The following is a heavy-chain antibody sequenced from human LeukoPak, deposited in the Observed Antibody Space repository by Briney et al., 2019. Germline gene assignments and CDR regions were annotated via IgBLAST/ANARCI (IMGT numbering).Heavy chain of an antibody. J-gene: IGHJ4*02. D-gene: IGHD6-6*01. CDR2: LFHSGTT. CDR3: ARQGYGRSSFFDH. Sequence: SETLSLTCTVSGDSVSTNLYYCGWIRQPPGKGLEWIGNLFHSGTTYYNPSLKSRVSISVDTSKNQFSLKLNSVTAADTAVYYCARQGYGRSSFFDHWGQGTLVTVSS. V-gene: IGHV4-39*01. CDR1: GDSVSTNLYY.